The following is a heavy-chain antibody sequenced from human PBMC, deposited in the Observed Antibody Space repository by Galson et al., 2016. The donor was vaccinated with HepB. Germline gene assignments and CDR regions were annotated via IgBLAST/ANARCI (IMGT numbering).Heavy chain of an antibody. J-gene: IGHJ4*02. CDR1: GGTFSIYA. Sequence: SVKVSCKASGGTFSIYALGWVRQAPGQGLEWMGGIIPIFGTANYAQKFQGRVTITADESTSTAYMELSSLRSDDTAVYYCAREPTYYYDSSGSSSFDYWGQGTLVTVSS. CDR3: AREPTYYYDSSGSSSFDY. CDR2: IIPIFGTA. D-gene: IGHD3-22*01. V-gene: IGHV1-69*13.